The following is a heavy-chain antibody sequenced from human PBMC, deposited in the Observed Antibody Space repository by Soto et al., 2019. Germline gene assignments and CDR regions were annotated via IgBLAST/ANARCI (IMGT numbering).Heavy chain of an antibody. Sequence: ALQMLRLARSVSGGSIGTLDGRRIRQHTGKRLEWIGYISYSGSTTYNPSLRSRVPISLDTSKNQFSLRLISVTAADTAVYYCATELGGTTNLHSGMDVLGQGTTDTVSS. J-gene: IGHJ6*02. CDR2: ISYSGST. CDR1: GGSIGTLD. CDR3: ATELGGTTNLHSGMDV. D-gene: IGHD1-1*01. V-gene: IGHV4-59*11.